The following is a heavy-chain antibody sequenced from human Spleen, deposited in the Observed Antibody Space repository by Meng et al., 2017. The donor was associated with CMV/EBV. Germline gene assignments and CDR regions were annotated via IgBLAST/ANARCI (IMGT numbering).Heavy chain of an antibody. CDR3: ARDRHTRSWGCLWTY. CDR2: FLPIFGTA. D-gene: IGHD3-16*02. CDR1: GDTLNNYV. J-gene: IGHJ4*02. V-gene: IGHV1-69*05. Sequence: SGDTLNNYVISWVRQAPGQGLEWMGGFLPIFGTANYAQKFQGRVTITTDESTSTAYMELSSLTSDDTAVYYCARDRHTRSWGCLWTYWGQGTLVTVSS.